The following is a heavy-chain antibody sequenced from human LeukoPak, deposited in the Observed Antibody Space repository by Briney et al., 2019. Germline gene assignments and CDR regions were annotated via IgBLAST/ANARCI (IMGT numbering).Heavy chain of an antibody. D-gene: IGHD2-21*02. V-gene: IGHV1-18*01. J-gene: IGHJ4*02. Sequence: APVKVSCKASGYTFTSYGISWVRQAPGQGLEWMGWISAYNGNTNYAQKLQGRVTMTTDTSTSTAYMELRSLRSDDTAVYYCARDAWHIVVVTAIPFDYWGQGTLVTVSS. CDR3: ARDAWHIVVVTAIPFDY. CDR1: GYTFTSYG. CDR2: ISAYNGNT.